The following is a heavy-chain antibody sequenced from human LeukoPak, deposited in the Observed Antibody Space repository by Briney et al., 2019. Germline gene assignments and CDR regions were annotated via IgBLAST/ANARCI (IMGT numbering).Heavy chain of an antibody. CDR2: ISGSGAST. CDR3: AKDVGKWESLHFFDY. J-gene: IGHJ4*02. D-gene: IGHD1-26*01. CDR1: GFTLSTNA. Sequence: GGSLRLSCLTSGFTLSTNAMSWVRQAPGKGPEWISGISGSGASTYYADSVKGRFTISRDDSRNTLYLQMNSLRGDDTAVYYCAKDVGKWESLHFFDYWGQGTLVTVSS. V-gene: IGHV3-23*01.